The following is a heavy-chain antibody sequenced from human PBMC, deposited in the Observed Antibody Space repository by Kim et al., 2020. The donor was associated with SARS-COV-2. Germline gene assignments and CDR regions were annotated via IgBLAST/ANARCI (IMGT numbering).Heavy chain of an antibody. CDR1: GFTFSDSP. J-gene: IGHJ3*01. V-gene: IGHV3-73*01. CDR3: TRIPGTTLAFCDAFDV. Sequence: GGSLRLSCAASGFTFSDSPIHWVRHASGKGLEWVGRIRSKVYIYATSYAASVKGRFTIYRDDSESTAYLQMNSLKTEDTAVYYCTRIPGTTLAFCDAFDVWGQGTMVTVSS. CDR2: IRSKVYIYAT. D-gene: IGHD1-1*01.